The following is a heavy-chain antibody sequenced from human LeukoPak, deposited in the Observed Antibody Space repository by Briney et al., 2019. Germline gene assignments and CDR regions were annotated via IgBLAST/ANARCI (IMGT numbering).Heavy chain of an antibody. J-gene: IGHJ4*02. CDR2: IYHSGST. Sequence: PPGTLSLTCAVSGGSITSTNWWSWVRQPPGKGLEWIGEIYHSGSTNYNSALKSRVTISVDKSKNQFSLKVNSVTAADTAVYYCARNGGNSDVVDWGQGTLVTVCS. CDR1: GGSITSTNW. CDR3: ARNGGNSDVVD. V-gene: IGHV4-4*03. D-gene: IGHD4-23*01.